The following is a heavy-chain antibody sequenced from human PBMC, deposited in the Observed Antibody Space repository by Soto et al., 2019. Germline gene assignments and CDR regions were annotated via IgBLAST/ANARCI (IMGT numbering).Heavy chain of an antibody. J-gene: IGHJ4*02. CDR1: GFTFTNSS. V-gene: IGHV3-21*01. D-gene: IGHD3-10*02. CDR3: ATGKYVLDY. CDR2: IDPSSKYI. Sequence: EVQLLESGGGLVTPGGSLRLSCAASGFTFTNSSMHWVRQAPGKGLEWVSSIDPSSKYIYYAYSLRGRFTISRDNAKNSLYLQMNSLRAEDTAVYFCATGKYVLDYWGQGPLVTVSS.